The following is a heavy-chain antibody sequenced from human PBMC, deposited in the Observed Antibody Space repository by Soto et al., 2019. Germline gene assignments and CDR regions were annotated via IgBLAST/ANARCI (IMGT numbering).Heavy chain of an antibody. D-gene: IGHD3-10*01. CDR3: ARGGSTMVRGPLVYRLDV. CDR1: GGTFRTFA. J-gene: IGHJ6*02. CDR2: IIPVFGTP. V-gene: IGHV1-69*01. Sequence: QVQLVQSGAEVKEPGSSVKVSCKASGGTFRTFAISWVRQAPGQGPEWMGGIIPVFGTPNYAQKFQGRVTITADESTSTAYMELSSLRSEDTAVYYCARGGSTMVRGPLVYRLDVWGQGTTVTVSS.